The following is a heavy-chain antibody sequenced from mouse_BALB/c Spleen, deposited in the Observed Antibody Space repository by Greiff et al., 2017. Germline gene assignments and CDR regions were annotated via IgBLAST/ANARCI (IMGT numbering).Heavy chain of an antibody. CDR1: GDSITSGY. CDR3: ARIYYGSSYAMDY. CDR2: ISYSGST. Sequence: EVKLMESGPSLVKPSQTLSLTCSVTGDSITSGYWNWVRKFPGNKLEYMGYISYSGSTYYNPSLKSRISIIRDTSKNQYYLQLNSVTTEDTATDYCARIYYGSSYAMDYWGQGTSVTVSS. V-gene: IGHV3-8*02. D-gene: IGHD1-1*01. J-gene: IGHJ4*01.